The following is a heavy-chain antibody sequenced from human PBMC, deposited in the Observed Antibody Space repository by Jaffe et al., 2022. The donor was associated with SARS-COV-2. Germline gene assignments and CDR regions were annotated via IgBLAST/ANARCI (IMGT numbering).Heavy chain of an antibody. CDR1: GGSFSGYY. V-gene: IGHV4-34*01. J-gene: IGHJ6*02. D-gene: IGHD2-2*01. Sequence: QVQLQQWGAGLLKPSETLSLTCAVYGGSFSGYYWSWIRQPPGKGLEWIGEINHSGSTNYNPSLKSRVTISVDTSKNQFSLKLSSVTAADTAVYYCARGEYRGYCSSTSCLIPTYYYYGMDVWGQGTTVTVSS. CDR2: INHSGST. CDR3: ARGEYRGYCSSTSCLIPTYYYYGMDV.